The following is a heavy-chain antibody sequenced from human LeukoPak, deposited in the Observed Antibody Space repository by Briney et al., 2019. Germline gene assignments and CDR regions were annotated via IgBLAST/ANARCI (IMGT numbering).Heavy chain of an antibody. CDR2: IRSKAYGGTT. Sequence: GGSLRLSCTASGFTFGDYAMSWVRQAPGKGLEWVGFIRSKAYGGTTEYAASVKGRFTISRDDSKSIAYLQMNSLKTEDTAVYYCTKGVVVPAAEEDVWGKGTTVTVSS. J-gene: IGHJ6*04. D-gene: IGHD2-2*01. V-gene: IGHV3-49*04. CDR1: GFTFGDYA. CDR3: TKGVVVPAAEEDV.